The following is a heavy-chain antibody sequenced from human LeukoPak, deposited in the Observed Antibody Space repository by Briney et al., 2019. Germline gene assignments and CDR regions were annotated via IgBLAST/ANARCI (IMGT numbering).Heavy chain of an antibody. J-gene: IGHJ3*01. D-gene: IGHD1-14*01. Sequence: PGRSLRLSCAASGFTFSSYGMHWVRQAPGKGLEWVAVISYDGSNKYYADSVKGRFTISRDNSENKLYLQMNSLRAEDTAVYFCVRKRQDPIVHTGAFDFWGKGTMLSVSS. V-gene: IGHV3-30*03. CDR2: ISYDGSNK. CDR1: GFTFSSYG. CDR3: VRKRQDPIVHTGAFDF.